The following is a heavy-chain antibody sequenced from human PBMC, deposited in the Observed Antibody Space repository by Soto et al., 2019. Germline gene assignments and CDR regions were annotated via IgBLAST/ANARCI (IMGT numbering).Heavy chain of an antibody. J-gene: IGHJ6*02. Sequence: GGSLRLSCAASGFTFSSYGMHWVRQAPGKGLEWVAVISYDGSNKYYADSVKGRFTISRDNSKNTLYLQMNSLRAEDTAVYYCAKPRGGSYGGSDGMDVWGQGTTVTVSS. D-gene: IGHD1-26*01. CDR3: AKPRGGSYGGSDGMDV. V-gene: IGHV3-30*18. CDR2: ISYDGSNK. CDR1: GFTFSSYG.